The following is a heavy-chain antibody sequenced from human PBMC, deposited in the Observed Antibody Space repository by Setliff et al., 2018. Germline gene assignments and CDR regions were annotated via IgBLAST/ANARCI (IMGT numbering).Heavy chain of an antibody. CDR2: INPIGGGT. J-gene: IGHJ4*02. D-gene: IGHD5-18*01. V-gene: IGHV1-46*01. Sequence: ASVKVSCKASGYTFTTYYMHWVRQAPGQGLEWMGIINPIGGGTGYAEKFQGRVTMTRDTSTSTVYMQLSSLRFEDTAVYYCYITYSYGLYYFDYWGQGTLVTVSS. CDR1: GYTFTTYY. CDR3: YITYSYGLYYFDY.